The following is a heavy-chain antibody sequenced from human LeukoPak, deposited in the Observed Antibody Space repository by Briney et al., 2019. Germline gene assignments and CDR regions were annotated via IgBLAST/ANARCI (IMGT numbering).Heavy chain of an antibody. V-gene: IGHV4-59*08. J-gene: IGHJ2*01. CDR3: ARHRQWLRYFDL. CDR1: GGSIYSYY. CDR2: MYYSGST. D-gene: IGHD6-19*01. Sequence: SETLSLTCTVSGGSIYSYYWSWIRQPPGKGLEWIGYMYYSGSTNYSPSLRSRVTISLDTSKNQFSLKLSSVTAADTAVYYCARHRQWLRYFDLWGRGTLVTVSS.